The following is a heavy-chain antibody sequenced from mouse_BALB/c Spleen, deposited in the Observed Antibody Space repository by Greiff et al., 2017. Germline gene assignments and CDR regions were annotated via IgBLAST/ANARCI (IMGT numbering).Heavy chain of an antibody. V-gene: IGHV5-12-2*01. CDR3: ARDGSSKGRYFDV. D-gene: IGHD1-1*01. Sequence: EVMLVESGGGLVQPGGSLKLSCAASGFTFSSYTMSWVRQTPEKRLEWVAYISNGGGSTYYPDTVKGRFTISRDNAKNTLYLQMSSLKSEDTAMYYCARDGSSKGRYFDVWGAGTTVTVSS. CDR1: GFTFSSYT. CDR2: ISNGGGST. J-gene: IGHJ1*01.